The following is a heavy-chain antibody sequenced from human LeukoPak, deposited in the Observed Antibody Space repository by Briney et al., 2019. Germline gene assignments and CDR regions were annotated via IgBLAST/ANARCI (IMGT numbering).Heavy chain of an antibody. D-gene: IGHD3-10*01. Sequence: GGSLRLSCAASGFTFSSYATSWVRQAPGKGLEWVSAISGSGGSTYYADSVKGRFTISRDNSKNTLYLQMNSLRAEDTAVYYCAKVFFRGPASSGYYFDYWGQGTLVTVSS. J-gene: IGHJ4*02. CDR2: ISGSGGST. CDR1: GFTFSSYA. CDR3: AKVFFRGPASSGYYFDY. V-gene: IGHV3-23*01.